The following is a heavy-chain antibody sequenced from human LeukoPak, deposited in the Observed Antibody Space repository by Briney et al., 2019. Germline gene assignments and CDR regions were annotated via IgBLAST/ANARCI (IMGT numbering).Heavy chain of an antibody. CDR3: AKDGSGSPVDY. Sequence: PGGSLRLSCAASGFTFSSYGMHWVRQAPGKGLEWVAVISYDGSNKYYADSVKGRFTISRDNSKNTLYLQMNSLRAEDTAVYYCAKDGSGSPVDYWGQGTLVTVSS. J-gene: IGHJ4*02. V-gene: IGHV3-30*18. CDR1: GFTFSSYG. CDR2: ISYDGSNK. D-gene: IGHD3-10*01.